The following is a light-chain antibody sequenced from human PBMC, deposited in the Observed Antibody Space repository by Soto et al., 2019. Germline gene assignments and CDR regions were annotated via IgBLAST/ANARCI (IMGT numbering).Light chain of an antibody. CDR1: QSVSSSY. Sequence: EIVLTQSLDTLCLSPGERATLSCSASQSVSSSYLAWYQQKPGQAPRLLIYGASSRATGIPDRFSGSGSGTDFTLTISRLEPEDFAVYYCQQYGSSPWTFGQGTKVDIK. V-gene: IGKV3-20*01. CDR2: GAS. J-gene: IGKJ1*01. CDR3: QQYGSSPWT.